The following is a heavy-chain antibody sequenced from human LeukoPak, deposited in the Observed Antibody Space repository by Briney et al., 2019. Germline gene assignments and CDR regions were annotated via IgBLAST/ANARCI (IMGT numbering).Heavy chain of an antibody. Sequence: PGGSLRLSCAASGFTFSSYAMSWVRQAPGKGLEWVSAISGSGGTTYYADSVKGRFTISRDNSKSTLYLQLDSLRAEDTALYYCAKYETWTSGRYFDYWGQGTLVTVSS. CDR3: AKYETWTSGRYFDY. V-gene: IGHV3-23*01. J-gene: IGHJ4*02. CDR1: GFTFSSYA. D-gene: IGHD6-19*01. CDR2: ISGSGGTT.